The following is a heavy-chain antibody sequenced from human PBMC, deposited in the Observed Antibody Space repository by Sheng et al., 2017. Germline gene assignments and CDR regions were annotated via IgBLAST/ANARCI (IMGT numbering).Heavy chain of an antibody. V-gene: IGHV1-46*01. CDR2: VNPTNGVT. J-gene: IGHJ4*02. Sequence: QVQLVQSGADVKKPGASVKLSCKASGYTFTNYYVHWVRQAPGQGLEWMGFVNPTNGVTSYAQNFQARVTMTTDTSASTVYMDLRSLDSEDTAVYYCARNSRSGLDYWGQGTLVTVS. D-gene: IGHD3-3*01. CDR1: GYTFTNYY. CDR3: ARNSRSGLDY.